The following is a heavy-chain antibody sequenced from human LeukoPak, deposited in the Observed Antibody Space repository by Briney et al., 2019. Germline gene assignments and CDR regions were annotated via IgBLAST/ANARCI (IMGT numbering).Heavy chain of an antibody. CDR2: ISGSGGGRVCST. CDR3: AQLGITMIWGV. V-gene: IGHV3-23*01. D-gene: IGHD3-22*01. J-gene: IGHJ6*04. CDR1: GFTFSRYA. Sequence: GGSLRLSCAASGFTFSRYAMSWVRQAPGKGVEWVSGISGSGGGRVCSTYYADSVKGRFTISRDNAKNSLYLQMNSLRAEDTAVYYCAQLGITMIWGVWGKGATVTISS.